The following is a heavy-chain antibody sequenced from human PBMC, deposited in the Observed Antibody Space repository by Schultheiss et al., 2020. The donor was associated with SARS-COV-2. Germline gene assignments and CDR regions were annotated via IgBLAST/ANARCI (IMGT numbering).Heavy chain of an antibody. J-gene: IGHJ6*02. CDR1: GFTFSDYY. CDR2: ILSSGSYT. D-gene: IGHD4-17*01. CDR3: ARVRYGGNYYYYGMDV. Sequence: GGSLRLSCAASGFTFSDYYMSWIRQAPGKGLEWVSHILSSGSYTNYADSVKGRFTISRDNAKSLLFLQMNSLRAEDTAVYYCARVRYGGNYYYYGMDVWGQGTTVTVSS. V-gene: IGHV3-11*06.